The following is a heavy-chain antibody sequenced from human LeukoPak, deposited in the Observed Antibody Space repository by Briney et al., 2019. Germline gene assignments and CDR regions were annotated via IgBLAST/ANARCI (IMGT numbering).Heavy chain of an antibody. CDR2: IGSGGRTI. CDR1: GFTFSSNE. J-gene: IGHJ4*02. D-gene: IGHD3-22*01. V-gene: IGHV3-48*03. Sequence: GGSLRLSCAASGFTFSSNEMNWVRQAPGKGLEWVSYIGSGGRTIYYADSVKGRFTISRDSAKNSLYLQMNSLRAEDTAVYYCARGGPDSSGYYHSISDWGQGTLVTVSS. CDR3: ARGGPDSSGYYHSISD.